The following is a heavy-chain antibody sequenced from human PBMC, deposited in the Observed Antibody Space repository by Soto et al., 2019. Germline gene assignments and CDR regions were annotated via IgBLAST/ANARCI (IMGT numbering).Heavy chain of an antibody. CDR3: ARGGYGDYRGSDFDY. Sequence: GSLRLSCAASGFTFSSYAMHWVRQAPGKGLEYVSAISDNGGSRYYADSVKGRFFISRDNSKNTLYLQMGSVRAEDMAVYYCARGGYGDYRGSDFDYWGQGTLVTVSS. J-gene: IGHJ4*02. CDR1: GFTFSSYA. D-gene: IGHD4-17*01. V-gene: IGHV3-64*02. CDR2: ISDNGGSR.